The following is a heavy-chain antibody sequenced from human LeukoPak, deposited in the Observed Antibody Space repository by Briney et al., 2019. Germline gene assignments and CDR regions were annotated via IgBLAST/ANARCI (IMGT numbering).Heavy chain of an antibody. J-gene: IGHJ6*02. D-gene: IGHD4-11*01. CDR1: GFTFSSYS. Sequence: KAGGSLRLSCAASGFTFSSYSMNWVRQAPGKGLEWVSSISSSSSYIYYADSVKGRFTISRDNAENSLYLQMNSLRAEDTALYYCATSSNRYYYYYGMDVWGQGTTVTVSS. V-gene: IGHV3-21*04. CDR3: ATSSNRYYYYYGMDV. CDR2: ISSSSSYI.